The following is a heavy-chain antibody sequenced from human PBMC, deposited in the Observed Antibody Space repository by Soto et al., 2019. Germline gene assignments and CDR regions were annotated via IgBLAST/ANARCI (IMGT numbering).Heavy chain of an antibody. D-gene: IGHD4-17*01. CDR2: ISAFNGDT. J-gene: IGHJ6*02. CDR1: GYSFTTHG. CDR3: AIDPPFSGILRGTPLMDV. V-gene: IGHV1-18*04. Sequence: QVQLVQSEAEVRKPGASVKVACKASGYSFTTHGISWVRRAPGHELEWMGWISAFNGDTHYVQRFQGRLTMTTDTSASTAYMELRSLTSDDTAVYYCAIDPPFSGILRGTPLMDVWGQGTTVTVSS.